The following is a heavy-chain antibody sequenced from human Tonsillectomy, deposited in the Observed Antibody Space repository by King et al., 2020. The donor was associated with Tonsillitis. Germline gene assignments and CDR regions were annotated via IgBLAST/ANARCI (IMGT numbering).Heavy chain of an antibody. CDR3: ARDSPPDY. CDR2: ISYDGSNK. CDR1: GFIFSHYA. Sequence: VQLVESGGGVVQPGRSLRLSCAASGFIFSHYAMHWVRQAPGKGLDWVAVISYDGSNKNYADSVKGRFTISRDDSKNTLYLQMNSLRGEDTAVYYYARDSPPDYWGQGTLVTVSS. V-gene: IGHV3-30*04. J-gene: IGHJ4*02.